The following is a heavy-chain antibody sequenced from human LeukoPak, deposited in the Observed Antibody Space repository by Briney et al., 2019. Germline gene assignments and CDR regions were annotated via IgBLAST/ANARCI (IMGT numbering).Heavy chain of an antibody. CDR1: RFTFSSFG. CDR3: AKEGINFWGGYFTPPYDAFDI. D-gene: IGHD3-3*01. Sequence: PGVSLTLSCAASRFTFSSFGMHWVRQAPGKGREGVAFIRYDGSNKYYAVSVRGRFTISRDNSTNTLYLKMKSRRAEATGVYSCAKEGINFWGGYFTPPYDAFDIGREGRMV. V-gene: IGHV3-30*02. CDR2: IRYDGSNK. J-gene: IGHJ3*02.